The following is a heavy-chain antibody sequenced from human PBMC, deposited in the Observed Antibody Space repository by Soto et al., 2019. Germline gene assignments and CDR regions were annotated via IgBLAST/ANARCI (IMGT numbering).Heavy chain of an antibody. CDR2: INWNGGST. V-gene: IGHV3-20*01. D-gene: IGHD4-4*01. J-gene: IGHJ4*02. CDR3: ARARSNYYFDY. CDR1: GFTFDDYG. Sequence: GXSLILSCAAPGFTFDDYGMSCVRQAPVKGLEWVSGINWNGGSTGYADSVKGRFTISRDNAKNSLYLQMNSLRAEDTALYHCARARSNYYFDYWGQGTLVTVSS.